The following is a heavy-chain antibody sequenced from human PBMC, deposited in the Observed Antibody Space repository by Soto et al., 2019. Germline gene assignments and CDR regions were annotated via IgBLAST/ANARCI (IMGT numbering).Heavy chain of an antibody. V-gene: IGHV1-46*01. Sequence: ASVKVSCKASGYTFTGYFIHWVRQAPGQGLEWMGIINPSGGSTSYAQKFQGRVTMTRDTSTSTVYMELSSLRSEDTAVYYCASELAAAGTEYYYYYGMDVWGQGTTVTVSS. CDR2: INPSGGST. CDR3: ASELAAAGTEYYYYYGMDV. J-gene: IGHJ6*02. CDR1: GYTFTGYF. D-gene: IGHD6-13*01.